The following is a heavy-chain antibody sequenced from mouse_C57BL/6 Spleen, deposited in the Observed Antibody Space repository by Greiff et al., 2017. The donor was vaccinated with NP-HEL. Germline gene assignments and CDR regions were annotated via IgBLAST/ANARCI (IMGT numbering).Heavy chain of an antibody. J-gene: IGHJ4*01. D-gene: IGHD3-1*01. V-gene: IGHV1-50*01. CDR3: ARRGFLPRAYAMDY. CDR1: GYTFTSYW. CDR2: IDPSDSYT. Sequence: QVQLQQPGAELVKPGASVKLSCKASGYTFTSYWMQWVKQRPGQGLEWIGEIDPSDSYTNYNQKFKGKATLTVDTSSSTAYFQHSSLTSSESAVYYCARRGFLPRAYAMDYWGQGPSVTASS.